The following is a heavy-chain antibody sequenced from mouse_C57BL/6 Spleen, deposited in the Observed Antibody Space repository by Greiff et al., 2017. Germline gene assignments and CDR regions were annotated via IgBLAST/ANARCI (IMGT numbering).Heavy chain of an antibody. CDR2: INPNNGGT. D-gene: IGHD2-3*01. Sequence: EVQLQQSGPELVKPGASVKISCKASGYTFTDYYMNWVKQSHGKSLEWIGDINPNNGGTSYNQKFKGKATLTVDKSSSTAYMELRSLTSEDAAVYYCARSYDGNYGDYWGQGTTLTVSS. J-gene: IGHJ2*01. V-gene: IGHV1-26*01. CDR1: GYTFTDYY. CDR3: ARSYDGNYGDY.